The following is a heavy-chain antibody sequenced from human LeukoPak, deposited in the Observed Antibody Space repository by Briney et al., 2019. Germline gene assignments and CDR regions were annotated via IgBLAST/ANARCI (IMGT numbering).Heavy chain of an antibody. CDR3: ARDFKVRSSKFSNAFDI. J-gene: IGHJ3*02. CDR1: GFTFSDYY. Sequence: PGGSLRLSCAASGFTFSDYYMSWIRQAPGKGLEWVSYISSSGSTIYYADSVKGRFTISRDNAKNSLYLQMNSLRAEDTAVYYCARDFKVRSSKFSNAFDIWGQGTMVTVSS. CDR2: ISSSGSTI. V-gene: IGHV3-11*01. D-gene: IGHD3-22*01.